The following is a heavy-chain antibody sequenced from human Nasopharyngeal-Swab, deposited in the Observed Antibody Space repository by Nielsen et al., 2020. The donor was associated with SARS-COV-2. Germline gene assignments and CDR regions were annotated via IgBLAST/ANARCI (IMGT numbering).Heavy chain of an antibody. D-gene: IGHD1-1*01. V-gene: IGHV4-34*01. CDR1: VGSFSGYY. CDR2: INHGGST. J-gene: IGHJ4*02. CDR3: ARATGMIDY. Sequence: LSLTCAVYVGSFSGYYWSWIRQPPGKGLEWIGEINHGGSTNYNPSLKSRVTISVDTSKNQFSLKLTSVTAADTAVYYCARATGMIDYWGQGTLVTVSS.